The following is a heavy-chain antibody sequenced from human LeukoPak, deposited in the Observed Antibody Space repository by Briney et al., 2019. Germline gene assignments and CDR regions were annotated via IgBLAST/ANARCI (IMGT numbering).Heavy chain of an antibody. CDR3: ARIGVVTAYFDY. J-gene: IGHJ4*02. CDR1: GFTFSSYA. Sequence: GRSLRLSCAASGFTFSSYAMHWVRQAPGKGLEWVAVISYDGSNKYYADSVKGRFTISRDNSKNTLYLQMNSLRAEDTAMYYCARIGVVTAYFDYWGQGTLVTVSS. CDR2: ISYDGSNK. D-gene: IGHD3-3*01. V-gene: IGHV3-30*04.